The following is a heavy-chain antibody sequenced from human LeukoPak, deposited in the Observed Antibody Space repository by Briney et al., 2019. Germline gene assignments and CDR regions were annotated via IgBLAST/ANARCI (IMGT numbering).Heavy chain of an antibody. CDR1: GGSISSGAYF. CDR2: IYSSGLS. CDR3: ARSPFSGGGRLRRPHPLDHFDS. D-gene: IGHD3-16*01. Sequence: NPSETLSLTCTVSGGSISSGAYFWSWIRQHPGKGLEWIGYIYSSGLSHYNPSLKSRLNISMDTSKRQFSLELSSVTAADTAMYYCARSPFSGGGRLRRPHPLDHFDSWGQGTLVTVSS. J-gene: IGHJ4*02. V-gene: IGHV4-31*03.